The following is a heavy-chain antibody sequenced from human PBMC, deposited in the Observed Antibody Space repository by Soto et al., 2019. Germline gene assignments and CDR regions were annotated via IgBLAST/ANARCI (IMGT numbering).Heavy chain of an antibody. D-gene: IGHD6-13*01. CDR3: ARIAAAGPYYYGMDV. J-gene: IGHJ6*02. V-gene: IGHV4-31*03. CDR2: IYYSGST. CDR1: GGSISSGGYY. Sequence: SETLSLTCTVSGGSISSGGYYWSWIRQHPGKGLEWIGYIYYSGSTYYNPSLKSRVTISVDTSKNQFSLKLSSVTAADTAVYYCARIAAAGPYYYGMDVWGQGTTVTVSS.